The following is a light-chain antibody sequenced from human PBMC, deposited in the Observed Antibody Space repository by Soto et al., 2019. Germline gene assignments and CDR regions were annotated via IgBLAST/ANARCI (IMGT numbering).Light chain of an antibody. CDR2: EDN. Sequence: NFMLTQPHSVSESPGKTVTISCTRSSGSIGDNYVQWYQQRPGRAPTTIIYEDNQRPSGVPGRFSGSIDRSSNSVSLTISGLETEDEADYYCQSYNTLGSVVFGGGTKVTVL. CDR3: QSYNTLGSVV. CDR1: SGSIGDNY. J-gene: IGLJ3*02. V-gene: IGLV6-57*04.